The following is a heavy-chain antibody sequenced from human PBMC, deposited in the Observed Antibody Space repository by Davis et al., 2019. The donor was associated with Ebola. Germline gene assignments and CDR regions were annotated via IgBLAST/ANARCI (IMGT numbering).Heavy chain of an antibody. V-gene: IGHV1-46*01. CDR2: INPSGGST. CDR1: GHTFTSYY. D-gene: IGHD6-13*01. CDR3: ARRSSWANYYYYGMDV. J-gene: IGHJ6*02. Sequence: ASVKVSCKASGHTFTSYYMHWVRQAPGQGLEWMGIINPSGGSTSYAQKFQGRVTMTRDTSTSTVYMELSSLRSEDTAVYYCARRSSWANYYYYGMDVWGQGTTVTVSS.